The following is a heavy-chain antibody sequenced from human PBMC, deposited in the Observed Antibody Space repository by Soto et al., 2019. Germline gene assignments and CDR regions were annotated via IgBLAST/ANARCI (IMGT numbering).Heavy chain of an antibody. D-gene: IGHD3-10*01. J-gene: IGHJ4*01. Sequence: GGSLRLSCAASGFTFSNAWINWVRQAPGKGLEWVGRIKSKTDGGTTDYAEPVKGRFAISRDDSNNMVYLQMNSLKIEDPAFYYCTTDSYSIIIMFRFDYWGNEPLVTVSS. CDR2: IKSKTDGGTT. CDR3: TTDSYSIIIMFRFDY. CDR1: GFTFSNAW. V-gene: IGHV3-15*07.